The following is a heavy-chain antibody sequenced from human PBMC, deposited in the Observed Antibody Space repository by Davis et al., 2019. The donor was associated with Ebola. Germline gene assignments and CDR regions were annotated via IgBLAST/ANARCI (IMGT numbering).Heavy chain of an antibody. CDR3: ARALGATTTTYYYYYGMDV. D-gene: IGHD1-26*01. V-gene: IGHV1-2*02. CDR2: INPNSGGT. CDR1: GYTFTSYG. Sequence: ASVKVSCKASGYTFTSYGISWVRQAPGQGLEWMGWINPNSGGTNYAQKFQGRVTMTRDTSISTAYMELSRLRSDDTAVYYCARALGATTTTYYYYYGMDVWGQGTTVTVSS. J-gene: IGHJ6*02.